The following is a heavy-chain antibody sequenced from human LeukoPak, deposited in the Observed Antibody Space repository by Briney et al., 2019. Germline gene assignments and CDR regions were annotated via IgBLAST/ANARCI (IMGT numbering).Heavy chain of an antibody. CDR3: ARDRSGHYYDSSGYFSWFDP. CDR2: IYYSGST. V-gene: IGHV4-39*07. Sequence: SETLSLTCTVSGGSISSSSYYWGWIRQPPGKGLEWIGSIYYSGSTYYNPSLKSRVTMSVDTSKNQFSLKLSSVTAADTAVYYCARDRSGHYYDSSGYFSWFDPWGQGTLVTVSS. J-gene: IGHJ5*02. D-gene: IGHD3-22*01. CDR1: GGSISSSSYY.